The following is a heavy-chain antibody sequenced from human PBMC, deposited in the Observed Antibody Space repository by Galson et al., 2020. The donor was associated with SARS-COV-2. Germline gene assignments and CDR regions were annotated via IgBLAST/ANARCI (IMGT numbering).Heavy chain of an antibody. V-gene: IGHV3-64D*06. CDR1: GFTFSSYA. CDR3: VKGYYYDSSGYYSIGFDY. Sequence: GALRLSCSASGFTFSSYAMHWVRQAPGKGLEYVSAISSNGGSTYYADSVKGRFTISRDNSKNTLYLQMSSLRAEDTAVYYCVKGYYYDSSGYYSIGFDYWGQGTLVTVSS. CDR2: ISSNGGST. J-gene: IGHJ4*02. D-gene: IGHD3-22*01.